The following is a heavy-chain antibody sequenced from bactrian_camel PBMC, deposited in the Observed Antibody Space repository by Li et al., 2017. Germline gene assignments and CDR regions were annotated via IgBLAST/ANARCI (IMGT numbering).Heavy chain of an antibody. J-gene: IGHJ4*01. CDR2: INYGGFNT. D-gene: IGHD3*01. CDR1: GYISGAHA. Sequence: LVESGGGSVQTGGSLRLSCAVSGYISGAHAMAWIRQVPGKGLEWVAAINYGGFNTYYADSVKGRFTISRDNAKNTLYLQMNSLKPEDTAIYYCAAAKGLPDLLRGGYLSARSYNYWGRGTQVTVS. CDR3: AAAKGLPDLLRGGYLSARSYNY. V-gene: IGHV3S31*01.